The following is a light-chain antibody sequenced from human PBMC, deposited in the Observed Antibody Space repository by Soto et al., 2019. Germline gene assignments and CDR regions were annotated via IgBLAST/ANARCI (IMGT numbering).Light chain of an antibody. V-gene: IGKV3D-20*02. J-gene: IGKJ5*01. CDR1: QSVISTY. CDR3: QQRSNWPPIT. Sequence: EILLTRSPGTLSLSPWERATLSCRASQSVISTYLAWYQQKPGQAPRLLIYGASTRATGIPARFSGSGSGTDFNLTISSLEHEDFAVYYCQQRSNWPPITFGQGTRLEI. CDR2: GAS.